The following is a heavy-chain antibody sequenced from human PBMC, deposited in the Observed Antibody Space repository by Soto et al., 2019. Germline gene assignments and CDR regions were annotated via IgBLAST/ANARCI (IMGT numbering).Heavy chain of an antibody. CDR1: GDSVRSSYDE. CDR2: IYYTGNT. Sequence: SETLSLSCTVSGDSVRSSYDEWGWISLMPGKGLEWSGSIYYTGNTYYNPSLKRRVRISVDMATNEISWRLRAAGVVDTAVYYCLRVEMYAGQFTPNFDRWGQGALVTVSS. CDR3: LRVEMYAGQFTPNFDR. D-gene: IGHD2-8*01. V-gene: IGHV4-39*01. J-gene: IGHJ4*02.